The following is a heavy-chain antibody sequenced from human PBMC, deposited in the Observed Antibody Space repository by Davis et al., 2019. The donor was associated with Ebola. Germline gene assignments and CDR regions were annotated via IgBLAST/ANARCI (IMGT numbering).Heavy chain of an antibody. CDR1: GFTFSNAW. Sequence: PGGSLRLSCAASGFTFSNAWMNWVRQAPGKGLEWVGFIRNKAYGGTTEYAASVKGRFTISRDDSKSIAYLQMNSLKTEDTAVYYCTGDGDYEDYWGQGTLVTVSS. CDR2: IRNKAYGGTT. V-gene: IGHV3-49*04. CDR3: TGDGDYEDY. D-gene: IGHD4-17*01. J-gene: IGHJ4*02.